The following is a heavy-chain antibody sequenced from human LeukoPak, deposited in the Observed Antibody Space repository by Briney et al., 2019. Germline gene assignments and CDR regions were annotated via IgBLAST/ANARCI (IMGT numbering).Heavy chain of an antibody. J-gene: IGHJ6*03. CDR2: INPNSGGT. V-gene: IGHV1-2*02. D-gene: IGHD4-17*01. CDR1: GYTFTGYY. CDR3: ATSKMVTTGGYYYYYYMDV. Sequence: ASVKVSCKASGYTFTGYYMHWVRQAPGQGLEWMGWINPNSGGTNYAQKFQGRVTMTRDTSISTAYMELSRLRSDDTAVYYCATSKMVTTGGYYYYYYMDVWGKGTTVTVPS.